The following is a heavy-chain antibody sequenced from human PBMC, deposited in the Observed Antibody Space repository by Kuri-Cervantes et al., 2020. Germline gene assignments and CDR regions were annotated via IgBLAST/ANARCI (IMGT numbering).Heavy chain of an antibody. Sequence: SETLSLTCTVSGGSISSSYYYWGWIRQPPGKGLEWIGSIYYSGSTYYNPSLKSRVTISVDTYKNQFSLKLSSVTAADTAVYYCARGLRYFDWLFKGHWFDPWGQGTLVTVSS. CDR3: ARGLRYFDWLFKGHWFDP. CDR1: GGSISSSYYY. D-gene: IGHD3-9*01. CDR2: IYYSGST. J-gene: IGHJ5*02. V-gene: IGHV4-39*01.